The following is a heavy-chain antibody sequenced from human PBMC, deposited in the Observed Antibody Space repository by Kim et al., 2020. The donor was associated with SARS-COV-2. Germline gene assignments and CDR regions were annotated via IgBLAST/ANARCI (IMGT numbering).Heavy chain of an antibody. CDR3: ARGRAGVVPSPIMGLGPYYDYYVLDV. V-gene: IGHV4-34*01. CDR2: IDHSGAT. J-gene: IGHJ6*02. D-gene: IGHD3-3*01. CDR1: VGSFNDYH. Sequence: SETLSLTCAVYVGSFNDYHWTWIRQSPGKGLEWIGEIDHSGATNYTPSLKSRVAISVDTSKNQFSLKLKSVTAADTAVYFCARGRAGVVPSPIMGLGPYYDYYVLDVWGQGTAVSFS.